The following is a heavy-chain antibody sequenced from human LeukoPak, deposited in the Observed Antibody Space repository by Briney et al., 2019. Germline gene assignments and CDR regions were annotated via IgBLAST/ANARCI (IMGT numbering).Heavy chain of an antibody. V-gene: IGHV4-4*07. Sequence: SETLSLTCTVSGGSISSYYWSWIRQPAGKGLEWIGRIYTSESTNYNPSLKSRVTMSVDTSKNQFSLKLSSVTAADTAVYYCAAVEMATIGNWFDPWGQGTLVTVSS. CDR3: AAVEMATIGNWFDP. CDR1: GGSISSYY. J-gene: IGHJ5*02. D-gene: IGHD5-24*01. CDR2: IYTSEST.